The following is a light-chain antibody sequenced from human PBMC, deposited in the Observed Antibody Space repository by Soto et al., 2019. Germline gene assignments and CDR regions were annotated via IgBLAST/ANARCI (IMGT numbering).Light chain of an antibody. J-gene: IGLJ1*01. V-gene: IGLV2-14*01. CDR1: SSDVGGYNY. CDR3: SSYTSTSTTEV. Sequence: QSVLTQPASVSGSPGQSITISCTGTSSDVGGYNYVSWYQQHPGKAPKLMIYEVSNRPSGVSNRFSGSKSGNTASLTISGLQAEDEADYYCSSYTSTSTTEVFGKGTKVTV. CDR2: EVS.